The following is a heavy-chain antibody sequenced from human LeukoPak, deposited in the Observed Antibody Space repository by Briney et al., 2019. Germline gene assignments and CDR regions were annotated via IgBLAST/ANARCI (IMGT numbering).Heavy chain of an antibody. V-gene: IGHV5-51*01. CDR1: GFSFTGHW. CDR3: ARPPAAADTLSNWYFDL. CDR2: IYGGDSDT. Sequence: GESLKISCKGSGFSFTGHWIGWVRQLSGEGLGWMGIIYGGDSDTRYSPSFQGQVTISADKSITTAYLQWSSLKTSDTAMYYCARPPAAADTLSNWYFDLWGRGTLVTVSS. J-gene: IGHJ2*01. D-gene: IGHD6-13*01.